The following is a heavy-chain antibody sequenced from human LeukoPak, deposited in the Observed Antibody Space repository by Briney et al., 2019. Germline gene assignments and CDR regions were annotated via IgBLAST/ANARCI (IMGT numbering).Heavy chain of an antibody. V-gene: IGHV3-9*01. CDR3: AKDQGEGFGELLLLAFDI. J-gene: IGHJ3*02. CDR1: GFTFDDYA. D-gene: IGHD3-10*01. CDR2: ISWNSGSI. Sequence: GGSLRLSCAASGFTFDDYAMHWVRQAPGKGLEWVSGISWNSGSIGYADSVKGRFTISRDNAKNSLYLQMNSLRAEDTALYYCAKDQGEGFGELLLLAFDIWGQGTMVTVSS.